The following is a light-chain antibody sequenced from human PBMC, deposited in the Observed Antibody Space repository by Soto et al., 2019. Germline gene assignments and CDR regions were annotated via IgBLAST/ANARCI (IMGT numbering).Light chain of an antibody. CDR1: QSISSW. CDR2: KAS. V-gene: IGKV1-5*03. Sequence: DIQMTQSPSTLSASVGDRVTITCRSSQSISSWLAWYQQKPGRAPKLLIYKASSLESGVPSRFSGSGSGTEFTLTISSLQPDDFATSYCQQYDTYSSSRTFGGGTKVDIK. CDR3: QQYDTYSSSRT. J-gene: IGKJ4*01.